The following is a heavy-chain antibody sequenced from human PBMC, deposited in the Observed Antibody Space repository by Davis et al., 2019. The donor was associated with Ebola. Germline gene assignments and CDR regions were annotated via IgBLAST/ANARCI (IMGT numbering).Heavy chain of an antibody. V-gene: IGHV3-21*01. CDR1: GFTFSSYS. Sequence: GGSLRLSCAASGFTFSSYSMNWVRQALGKGLEWVSSISSSSSYIYYADSVKGRFTISRDNAKNSLYLQMNSLRAEDTAVYYCARDMISGWKFDYWGQGSLVTVSS. CDR2: ISSSSSYI. D-gene: IGHD6-19*01. J-gene: IGHJ4*02. CDR3: ARDMISGWKFDY.